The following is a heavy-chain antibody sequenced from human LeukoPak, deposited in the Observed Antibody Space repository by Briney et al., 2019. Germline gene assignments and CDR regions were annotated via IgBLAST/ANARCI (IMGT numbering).Heavy chain of an antibody. CDR1: GFTFSNYA. CDR3: AKARGREWLGVDY. CDR2: ISGSDGST. D-gene: IGHD6-19*01. Sequence: GGSLRLSCAASGFTFSNYAMSWVRQAPGKGLEWVSAISGSDGSTYYTDSVKGRFTISRDNSKNTLYLQMNSLRAEDTAVYYCAKARGREWLGVDYWGQGTLVTVSS. J-gene: IGHJ4*02. V-gene: IGHV3-23*01.